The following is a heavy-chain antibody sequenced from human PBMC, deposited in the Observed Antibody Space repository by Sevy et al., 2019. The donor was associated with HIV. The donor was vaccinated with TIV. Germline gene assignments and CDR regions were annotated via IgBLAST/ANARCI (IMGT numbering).Heavy chain of an antibody. CDR2: MNRDGSQK. CDR3: VRYGGDGHRGFDY. CDR1: GFIFSNSW. J-gene: IGHJ4*02. V-gene: IGHV3-7*01. Sequence: GGSLRLSCAASGFIFSNSWMTWVRQAPGKGLEWVANMNRDGSQKYYVDSVKGRFTISRDNTKNSLNLQMNSLRVEDTAVYYCVRYGGDGHRGFDYWGQGTLVTVSS. D-gene: IGHD2-21*02.